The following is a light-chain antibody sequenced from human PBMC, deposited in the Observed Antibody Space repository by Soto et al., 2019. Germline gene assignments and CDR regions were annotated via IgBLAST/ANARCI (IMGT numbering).Light chain of an antibody. CDR1: SSSIGAGYD. Sequence: QTVVTQPPSVSGAPGQRVTISCAGGSSSIGAGYDVHWYQQPPGTAPKLLIYGNFNRPSGVPDRFSGSKSGTSASLAITGLQAGDEADYYCQSYDSSLSGVVFGGGTKLTVL. CDR2: GNF. J-gene: IGLJ2*01. CDR3: QSYDSSLSGVV. V-gene: IGLV1-40*01.